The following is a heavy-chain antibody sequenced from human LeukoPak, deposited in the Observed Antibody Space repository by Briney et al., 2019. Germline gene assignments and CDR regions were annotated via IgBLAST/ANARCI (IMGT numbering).Heavy chain of an antibody. V-gene: IGHV3-53*01. CDR2: IYSGGST. CDR3: ARDSIAVAGTGYYYYGMDV. CDR1: GFTVSSNY. Sequence: PGGSLRLSCAASGFTVSSNYMSWVRQAPGKGLEWVSVIYSGGSTYYADSVKGRFTISRDNSKNTLYLQMNSLRAEDTAVYYCARDSIAVAGTGYYYYGMDVWGQGTTVTVSS. D-gene: IGHD6-19*01. J-gene: IGHJ6*02.